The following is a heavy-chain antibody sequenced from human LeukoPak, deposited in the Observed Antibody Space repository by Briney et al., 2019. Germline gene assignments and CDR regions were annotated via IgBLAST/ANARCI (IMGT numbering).Heavy chain of an antibody. CDR3: ARDVVGATYFHL. CDR2: HYYSGST. J-gene: IGHJ1*01. CDR1: GASVTSGSYY. V-gene: IGHV4-61*01. D-gene: IGHD1-26*01. Sequence: ETLSLTCTVSGASVTSGSYYWTWIRQPPGKGLEWIGHHYYSGSTNYNPSLKSRVTISKDTSKNQFSLKVTSVTAADTAVYYCARDVVGATYFHLWGQGALVTVSS.